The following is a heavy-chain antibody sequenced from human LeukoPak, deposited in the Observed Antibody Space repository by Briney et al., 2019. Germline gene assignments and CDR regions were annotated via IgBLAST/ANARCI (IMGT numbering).Heavy chain of an antibody. CDR2: IYTSGST. Sequence: PSETLSLTCTVSGGSISSGSYYWSWIRQPAGKGLEWIGRIYTSGSTNYNPSLKSRVTISADTSKNQFSLKVNSVTAADTAVYYCARGDSGSYYVPLDYWGQGTLVTVSS. J-gene: IGHJ4*02. CDR3: ARGDSGSYYVPLDY. CDR1: GGSISSGSYY. D-gene: IGHD1-26*01. V-gene: IGHV4-61*02.